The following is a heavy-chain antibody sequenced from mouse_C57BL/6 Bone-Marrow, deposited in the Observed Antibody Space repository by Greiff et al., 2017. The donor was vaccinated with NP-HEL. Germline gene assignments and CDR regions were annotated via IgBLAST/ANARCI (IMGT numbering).Heavy chain of an antibody. CDR1: GFTFSSYA. D-gene: IGHD4-1*01. J-gene: IGHJ2*01. V-gene: IGHV5-9-1*02. CDR3: TSNWDVWYFDY. CDR2: ISSGGDYI. Sequence: EVQVVESGEGLVKPGGSLKLSCAASGFTFSSYAMSWVRQTPEKRLEWVAYISSGGDYIYYADTVKGRFTISRDNARNTLYLQMSSLKSEDTAMYYCTSNWDVWYFDYWGQGTTLTVSS.